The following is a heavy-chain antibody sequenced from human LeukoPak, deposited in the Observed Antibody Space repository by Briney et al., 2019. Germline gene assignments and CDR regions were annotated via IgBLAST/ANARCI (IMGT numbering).Heavy chain of an antibody. Sequence: ASVKVSCKASGYTFTSYGISWVRQAPGQGLEWMGWISAYNGNTNYAQKFQGRVTMTRDTSTSTVYMELSSLRSEDTAVYYCARNRGFGDYWGQGTLVTVSS. CDR1: GYTFTSYG. CDR3: ARNRGFGDY. V-gene: IGHV1-18*01. CDR2: ISAYNGNT. J-gene: IGHJ4*02. D-gene: IGHD3-10*01.